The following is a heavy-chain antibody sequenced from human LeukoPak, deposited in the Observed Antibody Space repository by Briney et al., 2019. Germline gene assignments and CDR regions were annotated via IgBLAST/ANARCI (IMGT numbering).Heavy chain of an antibody. CDR1: GFAFSDYY. Sequence: GESLRLSCAASGFAFSDYYMTWIRQAPGKGMEWISYISNRGSNIFYADFVKGRFTISRDNAKNSLYLQMNSLRAEDTAVYYCARDRPDYDSSGYQFGAFDYWGQGTLVTVSS. CDR3: ARDRPDYDSSGYQFGAFDY. V-gene: IGHV3-11*04. CDR2: ISNRGSNI. J-gene: IGHJ4*02. D-gene: IGHD3-22*01.